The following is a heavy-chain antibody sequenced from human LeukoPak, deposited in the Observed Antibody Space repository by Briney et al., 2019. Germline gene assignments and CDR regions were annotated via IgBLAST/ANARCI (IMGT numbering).Heavy chain of an antibody. CDR3: ARRSTYGSGTNYFFDY. CDR1: GYSFPIYW. CDR2: IYPGDSDT. Sequence: GESLKISCKGSGYSFPIYWIAWVRQMPGKGLEWMGIIYPGDSDTRYSPSFQGQITISADKSISTAYLQWSSLKASDTAMYYCARRSTYGSGTNYFFDYWGQGTLVTVSS. V-gene: IGHV5-51*01. D-gene: IGHD3-10*01. J-gene: IGHJ4*02.